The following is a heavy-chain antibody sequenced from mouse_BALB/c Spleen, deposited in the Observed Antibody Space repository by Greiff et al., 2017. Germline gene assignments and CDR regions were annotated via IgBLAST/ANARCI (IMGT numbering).Heavy chain of an antibody. J-gene: IGHJ3*01. Sequence: EVMLVESGPELVKPGASVKISCKASGYTFTDYNMHWVKQSHEKSLEWIGYIYPYNGVTDYNQKFKNKATLTVDNSSSTAYMEVRSLTSEDSAVYYCVRGDYGSAYWGQGTLVTVSA. D-gene: IGHD1-1*01. V-gene: IGHV1S29*02. CDR2: IYPYNGVT. CDR3: VRGDYGSAY. CDR1: GYTFTDYN.